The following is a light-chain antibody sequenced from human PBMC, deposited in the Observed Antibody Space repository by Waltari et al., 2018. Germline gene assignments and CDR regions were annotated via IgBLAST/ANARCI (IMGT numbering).Light chain of an antibody. CDR1: RSHLRSYNY. CDR2: DVR. J-gene: IGLJ3*02. Sequence: QPVLTPPPSVSGSSGLSLTIPCTGTRSHLRSYNYFSWYQQHPGKAPKIVIYDVRKRPSGVSDRFSGSKSGNTASLTISGLQAEDEADYYCSSYTSGNTWVFGGGTKLTVL. CDR3: SSYTSGNTWV. V-gene: IGLV2-14*03.